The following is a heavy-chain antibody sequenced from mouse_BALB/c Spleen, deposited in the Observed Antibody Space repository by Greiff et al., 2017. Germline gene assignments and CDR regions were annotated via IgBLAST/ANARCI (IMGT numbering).Heavy chain of an antibody. Sequence: VQLQQSGAELVRPGASVTLSCKASGYTFTDYEMHWVKQTPVHGLEWIGAIDPETGGTAYNQKFKGKATLTADKSSSTAYMELRSLTSEDSAVYYCTGGHHFDYWGQGTTLTVSS. CDR2: IDPETGGT. V-gene: IGHV1-15*01. CDR3: TGGHHFDY. J-gene: IGHJ2*01. CDR1: GYTFTDYE.